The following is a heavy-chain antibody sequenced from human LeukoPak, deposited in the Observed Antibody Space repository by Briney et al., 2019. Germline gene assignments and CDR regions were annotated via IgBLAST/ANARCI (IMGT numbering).Heavy chain of an antibody. J-gene: IGHJ4*02. D-gene: IGHD1-20*01. CDR2: ISTSSSHI. V-gene: IGHV3-21*01. CDR3: ARDDNWNDKPFDL. CDR1: GLTFSFYM. Sequence: PGGSLRLSCTASGLTFSFYMMNWVRQAPGKGLEWVSSISTSSSHIYYADSLKGRFTVSRDNAKNSLYLQMNNLRAEDTAVYYCARDDNWNDKPFDLWGPGTPVTVSS.